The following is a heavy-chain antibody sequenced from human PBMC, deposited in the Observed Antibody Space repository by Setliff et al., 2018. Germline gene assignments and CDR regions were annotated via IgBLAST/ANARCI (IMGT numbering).Heavy chain of an antibody. Sequence: SETLSLTCNVSGASVSSHYWDWIRQPPGKGLEWIGFISYSGITTYNVSLKSRVSISVDTSKNQLSLTLRSEDTAVYFCASAHCIGGYCYYGYFQYWGQGTLVTVSS. J-gene: IGHJ1*01. CDR2: ISYSGIT. CDR3: ASAHCIGGYCYYGYFQY. D-gene: IGHD2-21*02. V-gene: IGHV4-59*02. CDR1: GASVSSHY.